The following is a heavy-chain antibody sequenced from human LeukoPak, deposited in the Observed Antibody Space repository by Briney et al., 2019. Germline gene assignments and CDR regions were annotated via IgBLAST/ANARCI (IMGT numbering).Heavy chain of an antibody. CDR1: GYTFTGYQ. CDR2: INPNSGGT. D-gene: IGHD6-13*01. Sequence: ASVKVSCKASGYTFTGYQMHWVRQTPGQGLEWMGWINPNSGGTNYAQKFQGRVTMTRDTSISTAYMELSRLRSDDTAVYYCARREEWSSWYVDYWGQGTLVTVSS. CDR3: ARREEWSSWYVDY. J-gene: IGHJ4*02. V-gene: IGHV1-2*02.